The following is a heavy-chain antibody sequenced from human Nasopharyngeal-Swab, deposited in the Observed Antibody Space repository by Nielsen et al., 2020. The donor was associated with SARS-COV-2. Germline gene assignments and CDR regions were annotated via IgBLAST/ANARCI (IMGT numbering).Heavy chain of an antibody. J-gene: IGHJ4*02. CDR2: ITYRGPT. CDR3: ARHSRVTTVVVVTLFDY. Sequence: SETLSLTCTVSGASITDHNYYWAWIRQPPGKGLEWIGSITYRGPTFYNPSLKSRVSISVDASQNQFSLNLWSVTAADTAVFYCARHSRVTTVVVVTLFDYWGRGSLVTVSS. CDR1: GASITDHNYY. V-gene: IGHV4-39*01. D-gene: IGHD3-22*01.